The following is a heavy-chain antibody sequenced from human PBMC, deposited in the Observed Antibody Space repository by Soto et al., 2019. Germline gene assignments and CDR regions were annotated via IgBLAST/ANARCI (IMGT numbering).Heavy chain of an antibody. V-gene: IGHV3-23*01. Sequence: DVQLSESGGGLVQPGGSLRLSSAASGFTFRSYAMSWVRQAPGKGLEWVSGISGSGISTHYADSVKGRFTVSRDNSKNTLYLQMNSLRAEDTAVYNCAKEPVGPDWYFDLWGRGTLVTVSS. CDR2: ISGSGIST. CDR1: GFTFRSYA. J-gene: IGHJ2*01. CDR3: AKEPVGPDWYFDL.